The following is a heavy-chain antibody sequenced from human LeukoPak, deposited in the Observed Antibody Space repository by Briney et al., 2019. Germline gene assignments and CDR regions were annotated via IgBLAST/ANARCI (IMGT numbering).Heavy chain of an antibody. Sequence: PSETLSLTCAVSGYSISSGFSWGWIRQPPGKGLEWIGTISHTGSAYHNPSFKSRVTISVDTSKNQFSLKLTSVTATDTAKYYCARGGRLMVAASYFDYWGQGMLVIVSS. V-gene: IGHV4-38-2*01. J-gene: IGHJ4*02. CDR2: ISHTGSA. CDR3: ARGGRLMVAASYFDY. CDR1: GYSISSGFS. D-gene: IGHD2-15*01.